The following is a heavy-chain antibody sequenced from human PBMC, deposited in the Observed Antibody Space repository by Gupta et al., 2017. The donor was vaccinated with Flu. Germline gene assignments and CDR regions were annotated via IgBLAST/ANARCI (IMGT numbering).Heavy chain of an antibody. D-gene: IGHD2-2*01. CDR1: GYTFTSYC. CDR2: IRAYNGNT. V-gene: IGHV1-18*01. Sequence: QVQLVQSGAEVKKPVASVTVSCKASGYTFTSYCLSWARQAPGQGIEWMGWIRAYNGNTNYAQKLQGRVTMTTDTATSTAYMELRSLRSDDTAVYYCARDICSSTSCYFDYWGQGTMVTVSS. CDR3: ARDICSSTSCYFDY. J-gene: IGHJ4*02.